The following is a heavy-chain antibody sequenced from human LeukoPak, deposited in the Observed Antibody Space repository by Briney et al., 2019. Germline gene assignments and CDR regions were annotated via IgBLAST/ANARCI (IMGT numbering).Heavy chain of an antibody. Sequence: ASVKVSCKASGYTFTSYDINWVRQATGQGLEWMGWMNPNSGNTGYAQKFQGRVTITRNTSISTAYMELSSLRSEDTAVYYCAREASTTHYYYMDVWGKGTTVTVSS. CDR2: MNPNSGNT. CDR1: GYTFTSYD. D-gene: IGHD4-17*01. V-gene: IGHV1-8*03. J-gene: IGHJ6*03. CDR3: AREASTTHYYYMDV.